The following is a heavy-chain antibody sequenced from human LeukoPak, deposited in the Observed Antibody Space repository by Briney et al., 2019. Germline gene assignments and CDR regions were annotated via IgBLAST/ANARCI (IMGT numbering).Heavy chain of an antibody. D-gene: IGHD4-17*01. CDR2: SYYSGST. V-gene: IGHV4-30-4*01. J-gene: IGHJ4*02. CDR1: GCSISSGHYY. CDR3: ARFTYYGDYAAYFDY. Sequence: EPSETLSLTCTVSGCSISSGHYYWSWFRRPPGEGLEWIGYSYYSGSTYYNPSLKSRVTISVDTSKNQFSLKLSSVTAADTAVYYCARFTYYGDYAAYFDYWGQGTLVTVSS.